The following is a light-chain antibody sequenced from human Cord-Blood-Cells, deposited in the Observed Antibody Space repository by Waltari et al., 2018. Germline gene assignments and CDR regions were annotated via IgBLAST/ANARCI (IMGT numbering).Light chain of an antibody. CDR3: QQSYSTPPIT. CDR2: AAS. Sequence: DIQMTQSPSSLSASVGDRVTITCRASQSISSYLNWYRQKPGKAPKLLIYAASSLQSGVPSRFSGSGSGTDFTLTISSLQPEDFATYYGQQSYSTPPITFGQGTRLEIK. J-gene: IGKJ5*01. CDR1: QSISSY. V-gene: IGKV1-39*01.